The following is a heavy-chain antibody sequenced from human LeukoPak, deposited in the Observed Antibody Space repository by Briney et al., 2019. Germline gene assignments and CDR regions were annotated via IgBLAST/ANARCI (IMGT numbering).Heavy chain of an antibody. D-gene: IGHD3-22*01. CDR1: GFTFSSYA. Sequence: PGGSLRLSCAASGFTFSSYAMSWVRQAPGKGLEWVSAISGSGGSTYYADSVKGRFTISRDNSKNTLYLQMNSLRAEDTAVYYCARQMFSMIVTLWAFDIWGQGTMVTVSS. CDR3: ARQMFSMIVTLWAFDI. J-gene: IGHJ3*02. V-gene: IGHV3-23*01. CDR2: ISGSGGST.